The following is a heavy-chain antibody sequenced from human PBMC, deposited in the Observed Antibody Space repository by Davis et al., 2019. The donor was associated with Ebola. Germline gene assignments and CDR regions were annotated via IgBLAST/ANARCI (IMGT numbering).Heavy chain of an antibody. CDR2: IKQDGSEK. V-gene: IGHV3-7*01. CDR1: GFTFSSYW. D-gene: IGHD3-16*01. J-gene: IGHJ5*02. Sequence: GESLKISCAASGFTFSSYWMSWVRQAPEKGLEWVANIKQDGSEKYYVDSVKGRFTISRDNAKNSLYLQMNSLRAEDTAVYYCARDRGFNWFDPWGQGTLVTVSS. CDR3: ARDRGFNWFDP.